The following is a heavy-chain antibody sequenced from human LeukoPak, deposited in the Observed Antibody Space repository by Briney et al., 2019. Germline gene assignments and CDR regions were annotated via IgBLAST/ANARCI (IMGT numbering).Heavy chain of an antibody. V-gene: IGHV3-23*01. J-gene: IGHJ4*01. Sequence: PGGSLRLSCTASGFTFNNYVMSWVRQAPGKGLEWVSAISGTTGSTYYADPLKGRFTISTDNSKNTLYLQMNSLRAEDTAVYYCVKLNTAMITYFDYGGHGPWSPSPQ. CDR2: ISGTTGST. CDR3: VKLNTAMITYFDY. CDR1: GFTFNNYV. D-gene: IGHD5-18*01.